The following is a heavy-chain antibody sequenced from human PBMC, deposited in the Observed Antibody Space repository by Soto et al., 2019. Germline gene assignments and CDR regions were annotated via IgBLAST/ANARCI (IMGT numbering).Heavy chain of an antibody. D-gene: IGHD3-10*01. CDR3: ATSYGSGYRAFDY. V-gene: IGHV1-69*02. CDR1: GDTFSFYS. CDR2: INPILSMS. J-gene: IGHJ4*02. Sequence: QVQLVQSGAEVNRPGSSVKVSCKASGDTFSFYSINWVRQAPGLGLEWMGRINPILSMSNYAQRFQGRVTMTADKSTSTAYMDLSSLRSEDTAIYYCATSYGSGYRAFDYWGQGALVTVSS.